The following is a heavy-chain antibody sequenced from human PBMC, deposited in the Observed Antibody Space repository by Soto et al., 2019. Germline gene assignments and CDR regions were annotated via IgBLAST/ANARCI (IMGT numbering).Heavy chain of an antibody. Sequence: EVQLLESGGGLVQPGGSLRLSCAAFGFTFSSYAMSWVRQAPGKGLEWVSAISGIGGSTYYADSVKGRFTISRDNSKNTLYLQTNSLRDEDTAVYYCAKGSSGWYERFDYWGQGTLVTVSS. J-gene: IGHJ4*02. CDR2: ISGIGGST. V-gene: IGHV3-23*01. CDR3: AKGSSGWYERFDY. D-gene: IGHD6-19*01. CDR1: GFTFSSYA.